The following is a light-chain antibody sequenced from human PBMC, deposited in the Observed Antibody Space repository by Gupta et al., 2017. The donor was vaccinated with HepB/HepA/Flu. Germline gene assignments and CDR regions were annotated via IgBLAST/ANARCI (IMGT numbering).Light chain of an antibody. CDR1: QNILYNTFNKNY. Sequence: DIVMTQSPDSLAASLGERATINCKSSQNILYNTFNKNYLAWYQQKPGQPPKLLIYWASTRESGVPDRFSGSASGTDFTLTISSLQAEDVAVYYCQQYYDTPLTFGGGTRVEI. CDR3: QQYYDTPLT. CDR2: WAS. V-gene: IGKV4-1*01. J-gene: IGKJ4*01.